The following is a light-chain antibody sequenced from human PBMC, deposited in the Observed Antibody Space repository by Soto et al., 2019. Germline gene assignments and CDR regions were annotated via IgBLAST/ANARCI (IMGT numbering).Light chain of an antibody. V-gene: IGKV1-33*01. CDR1: QGISNY. J-gene: IGKJ4*01. Sequence: DIQMTQSPSSLSASVGDRVTITCQASQGISNYLNWFQQKPGKAPKLLIYDASSLAAGVPSRFSGSGSGTDFTFTISSLQPEDIATYFCQQYEKFPFTFGGGTKVDIK. CDR2: DAS. CDR3: QQYEKFPFT.